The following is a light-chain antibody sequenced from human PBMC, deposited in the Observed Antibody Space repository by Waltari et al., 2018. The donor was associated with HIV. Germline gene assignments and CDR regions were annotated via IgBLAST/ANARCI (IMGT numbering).Light chain of an antibody. V-gene: IGKV3-20*01. J-gene: IGKJ4*01. Sequence: EIVMTQSPGTLSLSPGERATLSCKASQTIRSGCLGWYQQIPGQAPRLLIYGASRRATGIADRFSGSGSGTDFTLTISRLEPEDFAVYYCQQYGNSPRTFGGGTKVEI. CDR3: QQYGNSPRT. CDR1: QTIRSGC. CDR2: GAS.